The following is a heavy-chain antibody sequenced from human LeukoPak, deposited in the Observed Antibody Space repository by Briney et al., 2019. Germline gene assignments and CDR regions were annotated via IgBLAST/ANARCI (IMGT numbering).Heavy chain of an antibody. D-gene: IGHD3-22*01. CDR2: ISSSSSTI. Sequence: GGSLRLSCAASGCTFSTYSMNWVRQAPGKGLEWVSYISSSSSTIYYADSVKGRFTISRDNAKNSLYLQMNSLRAEDTAVYYCARGSTYYDSGGQVPFDYWGQGTLVTVSS. CDR1: GCTFSTYS. CDR3: ARGSTYYDSGGQVPFDY. V-gene: IGHV3-48*01. J-gene: IGHJ4*02.